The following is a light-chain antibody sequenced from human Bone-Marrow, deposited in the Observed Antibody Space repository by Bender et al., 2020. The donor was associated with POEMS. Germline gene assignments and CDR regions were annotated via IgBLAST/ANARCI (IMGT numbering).Light chain of an antibody. Sequence: YEVTQPPSVSVSPGQTASITCSGDDLGDKYVAWYQQKPGQSPVLVIYQDTKRPSGIPERFSGSNSGNTATLTISGTQAMDEADYYCQAWDTYSVIFGGGTKLTVL. J-gene: IGLJ2*01. V-gene: IGLV3-1*01. CDR3: QAWDTYSVI. CDR2: QDT. CDR1: DLGDKY.